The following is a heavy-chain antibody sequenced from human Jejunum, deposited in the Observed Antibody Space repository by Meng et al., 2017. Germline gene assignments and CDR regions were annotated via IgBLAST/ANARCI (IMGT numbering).Heavy chain of an antibody. D-gene: IGHD2-21*01. Sequence: ASVKVSCKASGYTFTRYGMTWVRQAPGQGLEWMGWINTNTGNPTYAQGFTGRFVFSLDTSISTTYLQLSSLKAEDTAVYYCARGSHCGDYWGQGTRVTVSS. J-gene: IGHJ4*02. CDR3: ARGSHCGDY. CDR2: INTNTGNP. V-gene: IGHV7-4-1*02. CDR1: GYTFTRYG.